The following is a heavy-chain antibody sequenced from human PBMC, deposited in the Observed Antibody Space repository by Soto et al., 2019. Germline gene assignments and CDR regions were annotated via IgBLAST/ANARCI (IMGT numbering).Heavy chain of an antibody. CDR3: ARGGVDCSGGSCYSQVYYYYGMDV. V-gene: IGHV3-33*01. D-gene: IGHD2-15*01. CDR1: GFTFSSYG. CDR2: IWYDGSNK. J-gene: IGHJ6*02. Sequence: QVQLVESGGGVVQPGRSLRLSCAASGFTFSSYGMHWVRQAPGKGLEWVAVIWYDGSNKYYADSVKGRFTISRDNSKNTLYLQMNSLRAEETAVYYCARGGVDCSGGSCYSQVYYYYGMDVWGQGTTVTVSS.